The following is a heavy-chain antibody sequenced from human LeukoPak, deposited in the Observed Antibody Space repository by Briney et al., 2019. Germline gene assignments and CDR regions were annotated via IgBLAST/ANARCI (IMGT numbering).Heavy chain of an antibody. CDR2: IKQDGSEK. Sequence: GGSLRLSCAASGFTFSSNWMSWVRQAPGKGLEWVANIKQDGSEKFYVDSVKGRFTISRDNAKNSLYLQMNSLRAEDTALYYCAKGGGYASDHWGRGTLVTVSS. CDR1: GFTFSSNW. V-gene: IGHV3-7*01. CDR3: AKGGGYASDH. D-gene: IGHD5-12*01. J-gene: IGHJ4*02.